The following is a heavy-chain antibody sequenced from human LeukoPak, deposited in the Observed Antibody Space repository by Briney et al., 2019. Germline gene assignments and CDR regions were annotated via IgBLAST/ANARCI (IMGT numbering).Heavy chain of an antibody. V-gene: IGHV4-61*02. CDR3: ARNYYDSSGSPFDY. D-gene: IGHD3-22*01. Sequence: SQTLSLTCTVSGGSISSGSYYWSWIPPPAGKGLEWCGRIYTSGSNNYNPTLKSRVTISVDTSKNQCSLKLSSVTAADTAVYYCARNYYDSSGSPFDYWGQGTLVTVSS. CDR1: GGSISSGSYY. CDR2: IYTSGSN. J-gene: IGHJ4*02.